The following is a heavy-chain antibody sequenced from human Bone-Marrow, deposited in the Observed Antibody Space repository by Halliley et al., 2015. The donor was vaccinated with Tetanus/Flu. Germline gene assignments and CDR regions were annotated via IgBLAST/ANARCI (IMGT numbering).Heavy chain of an antibody. CDR2: IYYTGST. V-gene: IGHV4-31*03. Sequence: TLSLTCSVSGDSISSGGYYWSWIRQHPGKGLEWIGYIYYTGSTYYNPSLKSRVTLSVDTSKNQFSLKLRSVTAADTAVYYCASERGNDDFSIWFDPWGQGTLVTVSS. CDR1: GDSISSGGYY. J-gene: IGHJ5*02. D-gene: IGHD4-4*01. CDR3: ASERGNDDFSIWFDP.